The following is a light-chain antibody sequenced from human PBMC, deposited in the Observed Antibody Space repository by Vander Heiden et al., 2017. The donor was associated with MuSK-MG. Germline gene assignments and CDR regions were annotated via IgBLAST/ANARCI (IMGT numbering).Light chain of an antibody. CDR2: AAS. CDR1: QGVAKF. Sequence: GDRVTITCRASQGVAKFLAWYQQKPGKVPHLLIFAASTLNSGVPSRFTGSGSDTDFTLTITSLQPEDVATYYCQKEDRAPWTFGQGTKVVIK. J-gene: IGKJ1*01. V-gene: IGKV1-27*01. CDR3: QKEDRAPWT.